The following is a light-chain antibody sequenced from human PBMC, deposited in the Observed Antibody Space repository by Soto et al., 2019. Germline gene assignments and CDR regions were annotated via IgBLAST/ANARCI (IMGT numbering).Light chain of an antibody. V-gene: IGKV3-20*01. CDR3: QQYGSSSYT. J-gene: IGKJ2*01. Sequence: EIVLTQSPGTLSLSPGERATLSCRASQSVGSNFLAWYQQKPGQAPRLLIYGASSRATGIPDRFSGSGSGTDFTLTISRLEPEDFALYYCQQYGSSSYTFGQGTKLDIK. CDR1: QSVGSNF. CDR2: GAS.